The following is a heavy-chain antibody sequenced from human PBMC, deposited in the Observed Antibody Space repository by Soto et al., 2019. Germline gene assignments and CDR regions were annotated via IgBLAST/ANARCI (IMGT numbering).Heavy chain of an antibody. Sequence: PGESLKISCKGSGYSFTSYWIGWVRQMPGKGLEWMGIIYPGDSDTRYSPSFQGQVTISADKSISTAYLQWSSLKASDTAMYYCARGMTAMATISLSNWFDPWGQGTLVTVSS. CDR2: IYPGDSDT. CDR3: ARGMTAMATISLSNWFDP. CDR1: GYSFTSYW. V-gene: IGHV5-51*01. J-gene: IGHJ5*02. D-gene: IGHD5-12*01.